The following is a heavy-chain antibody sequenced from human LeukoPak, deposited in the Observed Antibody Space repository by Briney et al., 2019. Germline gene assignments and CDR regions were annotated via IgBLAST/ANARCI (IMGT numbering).Heavy chain of an antibody. CDR1: GGSISNYY. Sequence: PSETLSLTCTVSGGSISNYYWSWIRQPPGKGLEWIGYISYSGSTNNNPSLKSRATISVDTTKNQFSLKLRSVTAADTAEYNCVRQRDAGDYLGYFDYWDQGTLVTVSS. D-gene: IGHD4-17*01. CDR3: VRQRDAGDYLGYFDY. J-gene: IGHJ4*02. CDR2: ISYSGST. V-gene: IGHV4-59*08.